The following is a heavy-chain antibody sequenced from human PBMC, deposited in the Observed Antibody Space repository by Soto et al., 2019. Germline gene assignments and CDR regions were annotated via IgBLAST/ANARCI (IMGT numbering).Heavy chain of an antibody. J-gene: IGHJ5*01. Sequence: SETLSLTCTVSGAFIRGYYWSWIRQPAGKGLEWIGRIYTSGSTKYSPSLKSRATMSVDTSKKQFSLKLNSVTAADTAVYYCARESTVAGTDNWFDSWGQGTLVTVSS. CDR2: IYTSGST. CDR3: ARESTVAGTDNWFDS. V-gene: IGHV4-4*07. CDR1: GAFIRGYY. D-gene: IGHD6-13*01.